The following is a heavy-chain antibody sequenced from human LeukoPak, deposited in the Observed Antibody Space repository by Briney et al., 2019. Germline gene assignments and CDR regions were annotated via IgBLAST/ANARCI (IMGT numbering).Heavy chain of an antibody. V-gene: IGHV3-74*01. J-gene: IGHJ4*02. CDR2: INPDGSST. CDR3: VRDMGYYDKV. D-gene: IGHD3-22*01. CDR1: GFTFSTSW. Sequence: PGGSPRLSCADSGFTFSTSWMHWVRPAPGKGLVWVSRINPDGSSTDYADSVKGRFTISRDNAKNTLYLQMNSLRAEDAAVYYCVRDMGYYDKVWGQGTLVTVSS.